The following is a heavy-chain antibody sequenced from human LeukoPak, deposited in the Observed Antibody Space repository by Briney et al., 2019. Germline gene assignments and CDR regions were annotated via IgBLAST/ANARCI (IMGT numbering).Heavy chain of an antibody. V-gene: IGHV3-23*01. CDR1: GFTFSSYA. J-gene: IGHJ4*02. CDR2: ISGSGGST. CDR3: AKAAVLWFGEYLFDY. Sequence: GGSLRLSCAASGFTFSSYAMSWVRQAPGKGLEWVSAISGSGGSTYYADSVKGRFTISRDNSKNTLYLQVNSLRAEDTAVYYCAKAAVLWFGEYLFDYWGQGTLVTVSS. D-gene: IGHD3-10*01.